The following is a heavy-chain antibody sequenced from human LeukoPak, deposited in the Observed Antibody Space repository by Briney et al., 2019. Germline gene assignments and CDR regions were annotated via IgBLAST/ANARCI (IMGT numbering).Heavy chain of an antibody. CDR1: GFTFSSYW. D-gene: IGHD1-26*01. Sequence: PGESLRLSCAASGFTFSSYWMSWVRQAPGKGLEWVANIKQDGSEKYYVDSVKGRFTISRDNAKNSLFLQMNSLRAEDTAVYYCARAQKPGAGVAEYFQHWGQGTLVTVSS. CDR3: ARAQKPGAGVAEYFQH. CDR2: IKQDGSEK. J-gene: IGHJ1*01. V-gene: IGHV3-7*01.